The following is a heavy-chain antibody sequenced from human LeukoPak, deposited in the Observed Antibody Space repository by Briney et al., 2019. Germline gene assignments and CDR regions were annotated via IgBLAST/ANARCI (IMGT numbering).Heavy chain of an antibody. CDR3: ARAGNGSSVFDY. D-gene: IGHD1-26*01. V-gene: IGHV3-7*01. CDR2: IKQDGNEK. CDR1: GFTPSIYW. Sequence: PGGSLGLSCAASGFTPSIYWMRCVRQALGKGLEWVANIKQDGNEKYYVDSVKGRFTISRDNAKNSLYLQMNSLRAEDTAVYYCARAGNGSSVFDYWGQGTLVTVSS. J-gene: IGHJ4*02.